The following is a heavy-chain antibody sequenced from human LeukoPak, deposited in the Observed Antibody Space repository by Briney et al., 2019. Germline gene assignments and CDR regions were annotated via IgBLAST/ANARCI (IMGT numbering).Heavy chain of an antibody. CDR1: XGSFSGYY. V-gene: IGHV4-34*01. Sequence: SETLSLTCAVXXGSFSGYYWSWIRQPPGKGLEWIGEINHSGSTNYNPSLKSRVTISVDTSKNQFSLKLSSVTAADTAVYYCARAISGYSYGYPISGYFDYWGQGTLVTVSS. CDR3: ARAISGYSYGYPISGYFDY. J-gene: IGHJ4*02. CDR2: INHSGST. D-gene: IGHD5-18*01.